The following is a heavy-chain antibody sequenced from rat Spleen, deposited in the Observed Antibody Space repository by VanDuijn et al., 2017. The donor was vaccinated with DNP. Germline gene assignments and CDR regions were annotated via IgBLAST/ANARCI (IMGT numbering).Heavy chain of an antibody. J-gene: IGHJ3*01. CDR3: TTDAAY. CDR2: INPDGGST. V-gene: IGHV5-20*01. CDR1: GFTFSDYY. Sequence: EVLVVDSGGGLVQPGGSLRLSCAASGFTFSDYYMSWVRQAPTTGLEWVASINPDGGSTYYRDSVKGRFTISRENAKSSLYLQMDSLRSEDTATYYCTTDAAYWGQGTLVTVSS.